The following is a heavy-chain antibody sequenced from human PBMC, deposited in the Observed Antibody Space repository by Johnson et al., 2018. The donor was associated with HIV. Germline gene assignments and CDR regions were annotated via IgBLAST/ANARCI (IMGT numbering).Heavy chain of an antibody. CDR2: INSDGSST. CDR1: GFTFSSYW. Sequence: VQLVESGGGLVQPGRSLRLSCAVSGFTFSSYWMHWVRQAPGKGLVWVSRINSDGSSTRYADSVKGRFTISRDNAKNTLYLQMNSLRAEDTAVFYCAKIVATSDDVFDIWGQGTKVTVSS. J-gene: IGHJ3*02. D-gene: IGHD5-12*01. V-gene: IGHV3-74*02. CDR3: AKIVATSDDVFDI.